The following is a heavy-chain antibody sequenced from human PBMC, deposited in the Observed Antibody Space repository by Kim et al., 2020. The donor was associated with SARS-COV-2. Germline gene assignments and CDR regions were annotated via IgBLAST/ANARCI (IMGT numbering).Heavy chain of an antibody. CDR2: ISYDGSNK. V-gene: IGHV3-30*04. D-gene: IGHD3-9*01. J-gene: IGHJ4*02. Sequence: GGSLRLSCAASGFTFSSYAMHWVRQAPGKGLEWVAVISYDGSNKYYADSVKGRFTISRDNSKNTLYLQMNSLRAEDTAVYYCATNWGDILTGYLIWGQGT. CDR3: ATNWGDILTGYLI. CDR1: GFTFSSYA.